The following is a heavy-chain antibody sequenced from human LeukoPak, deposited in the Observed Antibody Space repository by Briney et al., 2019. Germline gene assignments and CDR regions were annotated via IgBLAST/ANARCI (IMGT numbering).Heavy chain of an antibody. V-gene: IGHV4-4*07. CDR3: ARRAVAGHFDY. CDR2: IYTSGST. CDR1: GGSISSYY. Sequence: SETLSLTCTVSGGSISSYYWSWLRQPAGKGLEWIGRIYTSGSTNYNPSPKSRVTMSVDTSKNQFSLKLSSVTAADTAVYYCARRAVAGHFDYWGQGTLVTVSS. D-gene: IGHD6-19*01. J-gene: IGHJ4*02.